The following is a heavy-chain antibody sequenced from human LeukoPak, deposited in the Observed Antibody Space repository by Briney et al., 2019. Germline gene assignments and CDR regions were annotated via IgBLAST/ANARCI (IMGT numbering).Heavy chain of an antibody. CDR2: INWSGGNT. D-gene: IGHD2-15*01. CDR3: ARDHRWRREWWEDWYFDL. CDR1: GFNFDDYG. J-gene: IGHJ2*01. Sequence: GGSLRLSCADSGFNFDDYGMSWVRHAPGKGLEWVSGINWSGGNTGYADSVKGRVTISRDNTNNSRYLQMNSLRAEDTALYYCARDHRWRREWWEDWYFDLCGRGTLVTVSS. V-gene: IGHV3-20*04.